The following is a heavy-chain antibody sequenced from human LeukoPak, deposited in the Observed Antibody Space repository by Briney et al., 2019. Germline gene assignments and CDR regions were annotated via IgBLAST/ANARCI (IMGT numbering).Heavy chain of an antibody. V-gene: IGHV3-7*01. D-gene: IGHD3-10*02. CDR1: GFSFSSYW. Sequence: GGSLRLSCAASGFSFSSYWMNWVRQAPGKGLEWVANIKQGRSEEYYVDSVKGRFTISRDNAKNSLYLQMNSLRAEDTAVYYCAELGITMIGGVWGKGTTVTISS. CDR3: AELGITMIGGV. CDR2: IKQGRSEE. J-gene: IGHJ6*04.